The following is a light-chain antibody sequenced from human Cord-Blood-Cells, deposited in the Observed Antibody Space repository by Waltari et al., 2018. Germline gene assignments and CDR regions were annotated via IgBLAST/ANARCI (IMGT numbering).Light chain of an antibody. J-gene: IGLJ1*01. CDR1: SSNIGNNA. CDR3: AAWDDSLNGYV. V-gene: IGLV1-36*01. CDR2: YDD. Sequence: QSVLTQPPSVSEPPRQRVTISCSGSSSNIGNNAVNWYQQLPGKAPKLLLYYDDLLPSGVSDRFSGSKSGTTASLAISGLQSDDDADYYCAAWDDSLNGYVFGTGTKVTVL.